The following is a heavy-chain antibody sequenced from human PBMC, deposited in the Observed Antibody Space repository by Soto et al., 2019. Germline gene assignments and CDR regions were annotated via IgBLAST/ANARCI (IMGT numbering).Heavy chain of an antibody. CDR3: ARDAPYDSSRYYYGWFDP. CDR2: ISAYNGNT. D-gene: IGHD3-22*01. V-gene: IGHV1-18*04. CDR1: GYTFTSYG. J-gene: IGHJ5*02. Sequence: ASVKVSCKASGYTFTSYGISWVRQAPGQGLEWMGWISAYNGNTNYAQKLQGRVTTTTDTSTSTAYMELRSLRSDDTAVYYCARDAPYDSSRYYYGWFDPWGQGTLVTVSS.